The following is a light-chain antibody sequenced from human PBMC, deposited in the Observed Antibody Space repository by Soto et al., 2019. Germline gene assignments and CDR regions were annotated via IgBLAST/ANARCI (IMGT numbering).Light chain of an antibody. CDR2: NVS. CDR1: SGDIGDYNY. CDR3: CSYTRSGTLI. Sequence: QSVLTQPASVSGSPVQSITISCVGTSGDIGDYNYVSWYQEHPGKVPKVIIYNVSNRPSGVSYRFSGTKSGNTAALTVSGLQAEDEADYYCCSYTRSGTLISGTGTKVTVL. V-gene: IGLV2-14*01. J-gene: IGLJ1*01.